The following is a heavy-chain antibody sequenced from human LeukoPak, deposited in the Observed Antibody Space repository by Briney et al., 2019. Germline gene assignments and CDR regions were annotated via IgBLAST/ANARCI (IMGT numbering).Heavy chain of an antibody. Sequence: GGSLRLSCAASGFTFSSSAMSWVRQAPGKGLEWVSAISGSGGSTYYADSVKGRFTISRDNSKNTLYLQMNSLRAEDTAAYYCAKVPHYYYDSSGYYWGGQGTLVTVSS. J-gene: IGHJ4*02. CDR3: AKVPHYYYDSSGYYW. D-gene: IGHD3-22*01. CDR1: GFTFSSSA. V-gene: IGHV3-23*01. CDR2: ISGSGGST.